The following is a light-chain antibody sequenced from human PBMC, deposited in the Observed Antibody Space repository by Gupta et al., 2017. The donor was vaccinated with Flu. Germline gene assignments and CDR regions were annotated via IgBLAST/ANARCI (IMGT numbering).Light chain of an antibody. Sequence: QSALTQHASVSGSPGQNTTISCTGKRRYVGAYKYVSWYQQRPDKAPKLIIYDVSYRPSGVSDRFSGSKSGNTASLTISGLQAEDEADYHCCSYRINNTQVFGGGTRVTVL. J-gene: IGLJ1*01. CDR3: CSYRINNTQV. CDR1: RRYVGAYKY. V-gene: IGLV2-14*03. CDR2: DVS.